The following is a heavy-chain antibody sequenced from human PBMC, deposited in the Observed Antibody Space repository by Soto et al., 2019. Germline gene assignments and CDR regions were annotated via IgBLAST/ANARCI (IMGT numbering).Heavy chain of an antibody. CDR2: ISSSSSYI. V-gene: IGHV3-21*01. D-gene: IGHD2-15*01. CDR1: GFTFSSYS. Sequence: LRLSCAASGFTFSSYSMNWVRQAPGKGLEWVSSISSSSSYIYYADSVKGRFTISRDNAKNSLYLQMNSLRAEDTAVYYCARDMAAAPIGDYGMDVWGQGTTVTVSS. J-gene: IGHJ6*02. CDR3: ARDMAAAPIGDYGMDV.